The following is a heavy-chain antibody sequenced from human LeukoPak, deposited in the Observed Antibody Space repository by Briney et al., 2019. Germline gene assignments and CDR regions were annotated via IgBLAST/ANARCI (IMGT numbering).Heavy chain of an antibody. J-gene: IGHJ4*02. D-gene: IGHD6-13*01. CDR1: GGSISSYY. CDR2: IYYSGST. V-gene: IGHV4-59*08. CDR3: ARTLTYSSSWIPDY. Sequence: SETLSLTCTVSGGSISSYYWSWIRQPPGKGLEWIGYIYYSGSTNYNPSLKSRATISVDTSKNQFSLKLSSVTAADTAVYYCARTLTYSSSWIPDYWGQGTLVTVSS.